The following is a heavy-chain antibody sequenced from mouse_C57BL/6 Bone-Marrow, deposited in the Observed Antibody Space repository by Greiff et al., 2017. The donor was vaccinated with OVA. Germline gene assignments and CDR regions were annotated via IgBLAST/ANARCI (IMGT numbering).Heavy chain of an antibody. Sequence: VKLQQPGAELVRPGTSVKLSCKASGYTFTSYWMHWVKQRPGQGLEWIGVIDPSDSYTNYNQKFKGKATLTVDTSSSTAYMQLSSLTSEDSAVYYCARENYSNPFDYWGQGTTLTVSS. CDR2: IDPSDSYT. CDR1: GYTFTSYW. D-gene: IGHD2-5*01. J-gene: IGHJ2*01. CDR3: ARENYSNPFDY. V-gene: IGHV1-59*01.